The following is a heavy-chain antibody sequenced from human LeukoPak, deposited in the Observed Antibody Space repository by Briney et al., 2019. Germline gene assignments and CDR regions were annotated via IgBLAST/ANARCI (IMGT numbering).Heavy chain of an antibody. V-gene: IGHV3-74*01. CDR3: ARGLPMVREIISAFDI. CDR1: AFTFSNYW. J-gene: IGHJ3*02. Sequence: GGSLRLSCEASAFTFSNYWMHWVRQAPGKGLVWVSRISGDGTNRNHADSVKGRFTISRDNAKNTLYLQMNSLRVEDTAVYYCARGLPMVREIISAFDIWGRGTMVTVSS. CDR2: ISGDGTNR. D-gene: IGHD3-10*01.